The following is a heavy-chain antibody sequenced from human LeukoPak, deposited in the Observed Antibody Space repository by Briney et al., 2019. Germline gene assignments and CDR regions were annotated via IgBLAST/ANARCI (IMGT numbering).Heavy chain of an antibody. CDR1: GGSVRSGSYY. D-gene: IGHD1-26*01. CDR3: ARTFSESYYYYGMDV. J-gene: IGHJ6*02. Sequence: SETLSLTCTVSGGSVRSGSYYWNWIRQPPGKGLEWIGYVYYSGRTNYNPSLKSRVTISVDTSKNQFSLKLSSVTAADTAVYYCARTFSESYYYYGMDVWGQGTTVTVSS. CDR2: VYYSGRT. V-gene: IGHV4-61*01.